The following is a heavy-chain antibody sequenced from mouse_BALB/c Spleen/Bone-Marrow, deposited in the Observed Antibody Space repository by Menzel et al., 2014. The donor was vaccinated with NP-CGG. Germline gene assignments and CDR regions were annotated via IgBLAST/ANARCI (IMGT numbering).Heavy chain of an antibody. D-gene: IGHD2-1*01. CDR1: GYTFTSYY. J-gene: IGHJ3*01. Sequence: VQLQQSGAELVKPGASVKLSCKASGYTFTSYYMYWVKQRPGQGLEWIGEINPSNGGTNFNEKFKSKATLTVDKSSSTAYMQLCSLTSEDSAVYYCTRSNGNWFAYWGQGTLVTVSA. V-gene: IGHV1S81*02. CDR3: TRSNGNWFAY. CDR2: INPSNGGT.